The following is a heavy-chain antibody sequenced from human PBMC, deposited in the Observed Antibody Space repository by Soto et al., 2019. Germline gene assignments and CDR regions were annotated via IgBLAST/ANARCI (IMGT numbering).Heavy chain of an antibody. CDR2: INHSGST. J-gene: IGHJ5*02. CDR3: ARVVVAASNWFDP. CDR1: GGSFSGYY. V-gene: IGHV4-34*01. Sequence: QVQLQQWGAGLLKPSETLSLTCAVSGGSFSGYYWSWIRQPPGKGLEWIGEINHSGSTNYNPSLKSRVTISVDTSKNQFSLKLSSVTAADTAVYYCARVVVAASNWFDPWGQGTLVTVSS. D-gene: IGHD2-15*01.